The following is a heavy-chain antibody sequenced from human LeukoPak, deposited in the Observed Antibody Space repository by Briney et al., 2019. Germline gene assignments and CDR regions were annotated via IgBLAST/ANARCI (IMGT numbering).Heavy chain of an antibody. CDR2: IYYSGST. Sequence: SETLSLTCNVSGASMRSETHYWSWLRQPPGKGLEWIGYIYYSGSTYYNPSLKSRVTISVDTSKNQFSLKLSSVTAADTAVYYCASFLDGYCSSTSCYANKAFDIWGQGTMVTVSS. CDR1: GASMRSETHY. J-gene: IGHJ3*02. CDR3: ASFLDGYCSSTSCYANKAFDI. V-gene: IGHV4-30-4*08. D-gene: IGHD2-2*01.